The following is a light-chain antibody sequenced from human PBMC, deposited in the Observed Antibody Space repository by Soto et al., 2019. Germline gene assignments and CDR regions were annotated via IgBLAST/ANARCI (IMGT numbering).Light chain of an antibody. V-gene: IGKV3-20*01. CDR2: GAS. CDR3: QQYYRSPET. J-gene: IGKJ1*01. Sequence: EIVLTQSPGTLSLSPGERATLSCRASQSVSISYIAWYQQKPGQAPRLLIYGASNRATGIPARFSGSGSGTDFTLTISSLEPEDFAVYFCQQYYRSPETFGQGTKVDIK. CDR1: QSVSISY.